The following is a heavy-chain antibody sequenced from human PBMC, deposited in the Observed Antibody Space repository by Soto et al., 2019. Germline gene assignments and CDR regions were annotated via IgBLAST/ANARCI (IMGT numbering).Heavy chain of an antibody. CDR2: LFRDGTT. J-gene: IGHJ4*02. V-gene: IGHV3-66*01. CDR1: GFTVSSSY. Sequence: PGGSLRLSCAASGFTVSSSYMSWVRQAPGKGLEWVSVLFRDGTTYYADSVKGRFTISRDNSENTLSLQMNRLTVDDTAVYYCTRALYKIGWTAEHNDYWGQGALVTVSS. CDR3: TRALYKIGWTAEHNDY. D-gene: IGHD6-19*01.